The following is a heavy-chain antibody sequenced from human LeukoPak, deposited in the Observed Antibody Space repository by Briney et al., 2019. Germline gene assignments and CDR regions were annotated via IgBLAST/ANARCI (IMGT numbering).Heavy chain of an antibody. CDR2: SYPGDSDT. CDR3: AKHLTYYDFWSGYKNDAFDI. J-gene: IGHJ3*02. CDR1: GYRFTSYW. D-gene: IGHD3-3*01. V-gene: IGHV5-51*01. Sequence: GAPLKISCKGSGYRFTSYWIGWVRQMPGKGLEWMGVSYPGDSDTRYSPSFQGQVTISADKSISTAYLQWSSLKASDTAMYYCAKHLTYYDFWSGYKNDAFDIWGQGAMVTVS.